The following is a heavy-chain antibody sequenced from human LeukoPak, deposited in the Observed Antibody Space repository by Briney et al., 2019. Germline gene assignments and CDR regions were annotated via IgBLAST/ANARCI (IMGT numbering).Heavy chain of an antibody. V-gene: IGHV3-23*01. J-gene: IGHJ6*02. D-gene: IGHD6-19*01. CDR3: AKVLQYSSGWLNYYYYGMDV. CDR2: ISGSGGST. Sequence: GGSLRLSCAASGFTFSSYAMSWVRQAPGKGLEWVSAISGSGGSTYYADSVKGRFTISRDNSKNTLYLQMNSLRAEDTAAYYCAKVLQYSSGWLNYYYYGMDVWGQGTTVTVSS. CDR1: GFTFSSYA.